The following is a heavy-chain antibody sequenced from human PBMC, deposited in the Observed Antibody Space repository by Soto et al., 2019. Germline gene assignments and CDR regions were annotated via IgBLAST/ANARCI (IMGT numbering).Heavy chain of an antibody. J-gene: IGHJ6*02. D-gene: IGHD3-16*02. CDR3: ARDQLYADYYYYGMDV. V-gene: IGHV1-69*04. CDR2: IIPIIGIA. Sequence: QVQLVHSGAEVKKPGSSVKVSCKASGGTFSSYTISWVRQAPGQGLEWMGRIIPIIGIANYAQKFQGRVTITADKSTSTAYMELSSLRSEDTAVYYCARDQLYADYYYYGMDVWGQVTTVTVSS. CDR1: GGTFSSYT.